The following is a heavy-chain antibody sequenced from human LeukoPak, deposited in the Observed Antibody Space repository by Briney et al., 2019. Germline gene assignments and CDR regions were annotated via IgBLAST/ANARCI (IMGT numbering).Heavy chain of an antibody. CDR3: ARSLGYCDSSGYYYVPNFDY. V-gene: IGHV3-43*02. D-gene: IGHD3-22*01. Sequence: GGSLRLSCAASGFTFDDYAMHWVRQAPGKGLEWVSLISGDGGSTYYADSVKGRFTISRDNSKNSLYLQMNSLRTEDTALYYCARSLGYCDSSGYYYVPNFDYWGQGTLVTVSS. J-gene: IGHJ4*02. CDR1: GFTFDDYA. CDR2: ISGDGGST.